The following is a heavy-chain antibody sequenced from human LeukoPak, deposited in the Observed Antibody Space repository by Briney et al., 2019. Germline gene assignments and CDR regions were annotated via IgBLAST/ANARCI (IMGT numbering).Heavy chain of an antibody. CDR2: IIPIFGTA. V-gene: IGHV1-69*05. CDR1: GGTFSSYA. J-gene: IGHJ6*03. CDR3: ARGPLYCSSTSCYSPGYYYYYMDV. Sequence: SVKVSCKASGGTFSSYAISWVRQAPGQGLEWMGGIIPIFGTANYAQKFQGRVTITTYESTSTAYMELSSLRSEDTAVYYCARGPLYCSSTSCYSPGYYYYYMDVWGKGTTVTVSS. D-gene: IGHD2-2*01.